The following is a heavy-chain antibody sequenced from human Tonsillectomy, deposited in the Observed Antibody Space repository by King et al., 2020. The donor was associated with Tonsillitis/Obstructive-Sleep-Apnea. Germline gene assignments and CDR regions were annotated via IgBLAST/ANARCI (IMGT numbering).Heavy chain of an antibody. J-gene: IGHJ3*02. CDR2: IYYSGTT. CDR1: GGSISSYY. CDR3: AREEPGVDAFEI. D-gene: IGHD7-27*01. V-gene: IGHV4-59*01. Sequence: VQLQESGPGLVKPSETLSLTCTVSGGSISSYYWSWIRQPPGKGLEWIGYIYYSGTTNYNPSLKSRITISVDTSKNHFSLKLSSVTAADTAVYYCAREEPGVDAFEIWGQGTMVTVSS.